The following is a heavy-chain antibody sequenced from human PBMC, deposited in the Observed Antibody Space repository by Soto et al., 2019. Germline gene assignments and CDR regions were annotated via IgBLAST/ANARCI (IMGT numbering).Heavy chain of an antibody. CDR2: IYYSGST. CDR3: ARGGWHSSSWTLDN. CDR1: GGSISSSGYN. D-gene: IGHD6-13*01. J-gene: IGHJ4*01. V-gene: IGHV4-31*03. Sequence: PSETLSLTCTVSGGSISSSGYNWSWIRQHPGKVLEWIGYIYYSGSTYYNPSLKSRVTISVDTSQNQFSLKLSSVTAADTAVYYCARGGWHSSSWTLDNWGHGPLVTVAS.